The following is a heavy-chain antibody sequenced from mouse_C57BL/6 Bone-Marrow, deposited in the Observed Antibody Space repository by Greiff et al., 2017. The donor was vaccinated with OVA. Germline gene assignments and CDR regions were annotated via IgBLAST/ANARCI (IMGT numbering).Heavy chain of an antibody. Sequence: EVQLVESGAELVRPGASVKLSCTASGFNIKDDYMHWVKQRPEQGLEWIGWIDPENGDTEYASKFQGKATITADTSSNTAYLQLSSLTSEDTAVYYCTTGELPEVWGAGTTVTVSS. J-gene: IGHJ1*01. CDR3: TTGELPEV. D-gene: IGHD2-12*01. V-gene: IGHV14-4*01. CDR1: GFNIKDDY. CDR2: IDPENGDT.